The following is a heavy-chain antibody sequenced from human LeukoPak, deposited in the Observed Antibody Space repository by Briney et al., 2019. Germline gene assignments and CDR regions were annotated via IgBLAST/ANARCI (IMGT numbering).Heavy chain of an antibody. CDR3: VRGGSSSWPYYYYYMDV. D-gene: IGHD6-13*01. J-gene: IGHJ6*03. V-gene: IGHV4-34*01. CDR2: SYYSGIT. Sequence: SETLSLTCAVYGGSFSGYYWSWIRQPPGKGLEWIGHSYYSGITNYNPSLKSRVTISVDTSKNQFSLRLSSVTAADTAVYYCVRGGSSSWPYYYYYMDVWGKGTTVTVS. CDR1: GGSFSGYY.